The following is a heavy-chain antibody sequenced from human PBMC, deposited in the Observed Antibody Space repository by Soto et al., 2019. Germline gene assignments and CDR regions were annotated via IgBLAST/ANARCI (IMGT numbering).Heavy chain of an antibody. CDR2: INQDGGGT. CDR1: GFTFSSSF. Sequence: PXGSLRPSCVAAGFTFSSSFMGWVRQAPGKGLEWVANINQDGGGTYYVDSVQGRFTISRDNAKDSLYLQMNSLRGEDTAVYYCARYFRGSGRYFFDYWGQGSLVTVSS. CDR3: ARYFRGSGRYFFDY. J-gene: IGHJ4*02. V-gene: IGHV3-7*03. D-gene: IGHD6-19*01.